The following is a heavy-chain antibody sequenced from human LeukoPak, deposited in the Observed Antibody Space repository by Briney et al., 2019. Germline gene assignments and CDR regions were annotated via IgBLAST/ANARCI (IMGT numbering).Heavy chain of an antibody. V-gene: IGHV4-38-2*01. CDR3: ARIQLWRNFDY. CDR1: GYSISSGYY. J-gene: IGHJ4*02. Sequence: SETLSLTCAVSGYSISSGYYWAWIRQSPGKGLEWIGSIYHSGETYYNSPLKSRVTISVDTSKNQFSLKLTSMTAADTAVYYCARIQLWRNFDYWGQGTLVTVSS. CDR2: IYHSGET. D-gene: IGHD1-1*01.